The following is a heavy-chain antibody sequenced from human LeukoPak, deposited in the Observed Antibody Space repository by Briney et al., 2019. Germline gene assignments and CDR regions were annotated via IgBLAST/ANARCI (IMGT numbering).Heavy chain of an antibody. V-gene: IGHV3-33*01. CDR2: IWYDESNK. CDR3: ARVHFSSSPYFDY. CDR1: GFTFSYYG. Sequence: PGGSLRLSCAASGFTFSYYGMHWVRQAPGKGLEWVAVIWYDESNKYYADSVKGRFTISRDNSKNTLYLQMNSLRAEDTAVYYCARVHFSSSPYFDYWGQGTLVTVSS. J-gene: IGHJ4*02. D-gene: IGHD6-6*01.